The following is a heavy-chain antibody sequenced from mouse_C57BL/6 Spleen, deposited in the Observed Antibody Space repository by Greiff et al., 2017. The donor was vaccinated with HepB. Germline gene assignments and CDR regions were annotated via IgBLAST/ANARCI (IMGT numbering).Heavy chain of an antibody. V-gene: IGHV3-6*01. CDR3: ARVVYYDYDGAMDY. CDR2: ISYDGSN. CDR1: GYSITSGYY. J-gene: IGHJ4*01. Sequence: EVKLQESGPGLVKPSQSLSLTCSVTGYSITSGYYWNWIRQFPGNKLEWMGYISYDGSNNYNPSLKNRISITRDTSENQFFLKLNSVTTEDTATYYCARVVYYDYDGAMDYWGQGTSVTVSS. D-gene: IGHD2-4*01.